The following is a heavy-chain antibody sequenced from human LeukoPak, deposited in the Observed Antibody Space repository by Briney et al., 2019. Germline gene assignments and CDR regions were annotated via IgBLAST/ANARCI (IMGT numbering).Heavy chain of an antibody. CDR1: GGSFSGYY. V-gene: IGHV4-34*01. CDR3: ARANLDYSNYVLFDY. D-gene: IGHD4-11*01. Sequence: PSETLSLTCAVYGGSFSGYYWSWIRQPPGKGLEWIGEINHSGSTNYNPSLKSRVTISVDTSKNQFSLKLSSVTAADTAVYYCARANLDYSNYVLFDYWGQGTLVTVSS. CDR2: INHSGST. J-gene: IGHJ4*02.